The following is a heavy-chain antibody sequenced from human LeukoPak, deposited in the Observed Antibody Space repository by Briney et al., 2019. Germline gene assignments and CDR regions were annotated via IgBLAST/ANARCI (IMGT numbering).Heavy chain of an antibody. CDR2: IKQDGSEK. V-gene: IGHV3-7*01. Sequence: GGSLRLSCAASGFTFSSYWMSWVRQAPGKGLEWVANIKQDGSEKYYVDSVKGRFTISRDNAKNSLYLQMNSLRAEDTAVYYCARVLPAVWFGESLNWFDPWGQGTLVTVSS. J-gene: IGHJ5*02. CDR1: GFTFSSYW. D-gene: IGHD3-10*01. CDR3: ARVLPAVWFGESLNWFDP.